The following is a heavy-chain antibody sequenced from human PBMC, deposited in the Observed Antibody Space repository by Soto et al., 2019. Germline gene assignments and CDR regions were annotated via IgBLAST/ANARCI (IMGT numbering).Heavy chain of an antibody. J-gene: IGHJ4*02. Sequence: EVQLLESGGGLVQPGGSLRLSCAASGFTFSSYVMRWVRQAPGKGLEWVSAISGSGGSTYYADSVKGRFTISRDNSKNTVYLQMNSLTGEDTAVYYCARRGSGSYYDYWGQGTLVTVSS. CDR3: ARRGSGSYYDY. CDR1: GFTFSSYV. V-gene: IGHV3-23*01. D-gene: IGHD1-26*01. CDR2: ISGSGGST.